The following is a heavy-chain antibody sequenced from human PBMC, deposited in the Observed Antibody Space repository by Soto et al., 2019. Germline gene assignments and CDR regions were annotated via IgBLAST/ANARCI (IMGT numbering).Heavy chain of an antibody. Sequence: PGGSLRLSCAASGFTFSSYGMHWVRQAPGKGLEWVAVISYDGSNKYYADPVKGRFTISRDNSKNTLYLQMNSLRAEDTAVYYCAKDLAIFAYYYGMDVWGQGTTVTVSS. D-gene: IGHD3-3*01. J-gene: IGHJ6*02. CDR2: ISYDGSNK. CDR1: GFTFSSYG. CDR3: AKDLAIFAYYYGMDV. V-gene: IGHV3-30*18.